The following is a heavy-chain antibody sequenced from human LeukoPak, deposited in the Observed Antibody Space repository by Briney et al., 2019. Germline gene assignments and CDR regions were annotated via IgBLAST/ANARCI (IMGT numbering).Heavy chain of an antibody. CDR1: GYTFISYG. V-gene: IGHV1-18*01. Sequence: ASVKVSCKASGYTFISYGISWVRQAHGQGLEWMGWISAYNGNTNYAQKLQGRVTMTTDTSTSTAYMELRSLRSDDTAVYYCARDQSFYGSGSLIDYWGQGTLVTVSS. CDR3: ARDQSFYGSGSLIDY. D-gene: IGHD3-10*01. J-gene: IGHJ4*02. CDR2: ISAYNGNT.